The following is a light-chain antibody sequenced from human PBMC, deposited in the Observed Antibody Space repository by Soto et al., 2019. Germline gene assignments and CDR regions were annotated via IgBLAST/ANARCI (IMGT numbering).Light chain of an antibody. Sequence: EIVLTQSPATLSLSPGERATLSCRASQSISSYLAWYQQKPDQAPRLLIYDASNRATGIPARFSGSGSGTDFTIIISSLEPEDFAVYYCHQRSTWPFTFGPGTKVDIK. J-gene: IGKJ3*01. V-gene: IGKV3-11*01. CDR3: HQRSTWPFT. CDR1: QSISSY. CDR2: DAS.